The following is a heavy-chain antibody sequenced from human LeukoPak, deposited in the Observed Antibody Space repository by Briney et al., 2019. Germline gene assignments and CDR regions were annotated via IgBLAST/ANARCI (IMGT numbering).Heavy chain of an antibody. D-gene: IGHD6-19*01. CDR3: ARARATSSGWSHFDY. CDR2: IYYSGST. J-gene: IGHJ4*02. Sequence: SETLSLTCTVSGGSISSYYWSWIREPTGKGLEWMGYIYYSGSTNYNPSLKSRVTISVDTSKNQFSLKLSSVTAADTAVYYCARARATSSGWSHFDYWGQGTLVTVSS. CDR1: GGSISSYY. V-gene: IGHV4-59*01.